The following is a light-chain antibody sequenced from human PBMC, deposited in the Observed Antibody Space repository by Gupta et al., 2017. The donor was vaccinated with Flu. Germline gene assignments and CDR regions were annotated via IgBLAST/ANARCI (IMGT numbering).Light chain of an antibody. CDR1: QSLVHSDGNTY. V-gene: IGKV2-30*02. CDR2: KVS. Sequence: DVVMTQSPLSLAVTLGQPASISCRSSQSLVHSDGNTYLHWFQQRPGQAPRRLIYKVSNRDTAVPDRFSGSGSGTDFTLRISRVEAEDVGVYYCLQGANSPLQTFGQGTKLEIK. CDR3: LQGANSPLQT. J-gene: IGKJ2*01.